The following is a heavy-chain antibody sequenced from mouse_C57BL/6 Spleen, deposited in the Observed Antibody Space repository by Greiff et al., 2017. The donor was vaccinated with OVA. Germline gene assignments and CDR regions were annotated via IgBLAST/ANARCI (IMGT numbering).Heavy chain of an antibody. V-gene: IGHV14-2*01. CDR1: GFNLKDYY. CDR3: ARERRTAWFAY. CDR2: IDPEDGET. Sequence: EVQLQQSGAELVKPGASVKLSCTASGFNLKDYYMHWVKQRPEQGLEWIGRIDPEDGETKYAPKFQGKATITTDTSSNTANLQLSSLTSEDTAVYYWARERRTAWFAYWGQGTLVTVSA. J-gene: IGHJ3*01.